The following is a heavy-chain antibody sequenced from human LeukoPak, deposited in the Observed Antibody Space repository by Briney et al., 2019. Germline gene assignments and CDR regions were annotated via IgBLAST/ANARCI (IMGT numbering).Heavy chain of an antibody. D-gene: IGHD2-2*02. CDR1: GYSISSGSN. Sequence: PSETLSLTCAVSGYSISSGSNWGWIRQPPGKGLEWIGRIYHSGSTYYNPSLKSRVTISVGTSKNQFSLKLSSVTAADTAVYYCARHRVGVVVPAAIGYWGQGTLVTVSS. J-gene: IGHJ4*02. V-gene: IGHV4-38-2*01. CDR3: ARHRVGVVVPAAIGY. CDR2: IYHSGST.